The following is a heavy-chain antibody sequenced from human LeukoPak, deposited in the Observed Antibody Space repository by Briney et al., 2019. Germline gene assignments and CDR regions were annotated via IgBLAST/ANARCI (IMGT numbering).Heavy chain of an antibody. CDR1: GGSISSYY. Sequence: SETLSLTCTVSGGSISSYYWSWIRQPAGKGLEWIGRIYTSGSTNYNPSLKSRVTISVDTSKNQFSLKLSSVTAADTAVYYCARAGDGYNYAAFDIWGQGTMVTVSS. D-gene: IGHD5-24*01. CDR2: IYTSGST. V-gene: IGHV4-4*07. J-gene: IGHJ3*02. CDR3: ARAGDGYNYAAFDI.